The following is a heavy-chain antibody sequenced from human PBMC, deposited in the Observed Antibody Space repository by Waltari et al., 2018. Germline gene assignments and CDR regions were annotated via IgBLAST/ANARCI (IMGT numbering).Heavy chain of an antibody. Sequence: EVQVVGSGGDLVRPGGPLRLSCAASAFPISTFWMGWVPRAPGKGPEWVANISPDGSGKDYVDSGKGRFSISRDNAKNSLYRQMNSRRAEDTAMYYCVRGVDSWGQGTLVTVSA. J-gene: IGHJ4*02. V-gene: IGHV3-7*01. CDR1: AFPISTFW. CDR3: VRGVDS. CDR2: ISPDGSGK.